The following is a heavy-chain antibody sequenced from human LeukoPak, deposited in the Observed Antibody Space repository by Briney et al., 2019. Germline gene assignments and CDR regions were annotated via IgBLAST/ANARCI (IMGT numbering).Heavy chain of an antibody. D-gene: IGHD3-10*01. V-gene: IGHV4-61*01. J-gene: IGHJ5*02. CDR3: ARDMYGSGSFLPESP. Sequence: SETLSLTCTVSGVSFSGGSYYWAWGRQPPGKGLEWIGYSHHSGSTIYNPSLKSRVTMSVDKSKNQFSLKLTSVTAADTAVYYCARDMYGSGSFLPESPWGQGTLVTVSS. CDR1: GVSFSGGSYY. CDR2: SHHSGST.